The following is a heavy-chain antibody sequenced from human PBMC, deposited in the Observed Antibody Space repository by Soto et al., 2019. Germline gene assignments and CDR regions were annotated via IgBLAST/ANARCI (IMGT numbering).Heavy chain of an antibody. D-gene: IGHD3-22*01. CDR1: GGTFSSYA. J-gene: IGHJ3*02. Sequence: GASVKVSCKASGGTFSSYAISWVRQAPGQGLEWMGGIIPIFGTVNYAQKFQGRVTITADESTSTAYMELSSLRSEDTAVYYCARDPHYYDSTGGIWGQGTMVTVSS. CDR2: IIPIFGTV. CDR3: ARDPHYYDSTGGI. V-gene: IGHV1-69*13.